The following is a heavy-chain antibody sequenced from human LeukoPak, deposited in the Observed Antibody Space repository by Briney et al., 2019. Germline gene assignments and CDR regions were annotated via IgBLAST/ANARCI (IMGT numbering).Heavy chain of an antibody. J-gene: IGHJ4*02. V-gene: IGHV4-34*01. CDR2: INHSGST. CDR3: ATGIAVAGTLWY. Sequence: SGTLSLTCAVYGGSFSGYYWSWIRQPPGKGLEWIGEINHSGSTNYNPSLKSRVTISVDTSKNQFSLKLSSVTAADTAVYYCATGIAVAGTLWYWGQGTLVTVSS. CDR1: GGSFSGYY. D-gene: IGHD6-19*01.